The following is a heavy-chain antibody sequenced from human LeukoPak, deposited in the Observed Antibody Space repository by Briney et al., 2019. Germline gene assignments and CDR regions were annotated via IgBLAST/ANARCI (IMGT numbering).Heavy chain of an antibody. V-gene: IGHV3-7*01. CDR1: GFTFSSNW. J-gene: IGHJ4*02. CDR3: ARANNSSWHN. CDR2: INPDGSAE. Sequence: GGALRLSCVTSGFTFSSNWMSWVRHAPRRGLEWVANINPDGSAEYYAASVKGRFTVSRDNAKNSLYLQMNSLRVDDTAVYYCARANNSSWHNWGQGTLITVSS. D-gene: IGHD6-13*01.